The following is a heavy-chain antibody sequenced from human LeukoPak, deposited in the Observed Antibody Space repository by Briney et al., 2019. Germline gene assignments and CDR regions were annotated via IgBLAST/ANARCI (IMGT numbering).Heavy chain of an antibody. CDR3: AREMYDSGGYRVSYFDF. D-gene: IGHD3-22*01. CDR1: GGSFSSYY. CDR2: INHSGST. V-gene: IGHV4-34*01. J-gene: IGHJ4*02. Sequence: PSETLSLTCAVYGGSFSSYYWSWIRQPPGKGLEWIGEINHSGSTNYNPSLKSRVTISVDTSKNQFSMKLSSVTAADTAVYYCAREMYDSGGYRVSYFDFWGQGILVTVSS.